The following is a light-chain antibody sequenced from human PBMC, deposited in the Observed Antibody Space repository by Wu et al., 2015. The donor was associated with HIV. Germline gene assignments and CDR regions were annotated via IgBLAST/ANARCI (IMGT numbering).Light chain of an antibody. Sequence: ETVMTQSPAALSMSPGERATLSCRASQSVGSSLAWYQQKPGQAPRLLIRGASTRASDIPARFSGSGSGTEFTLTISSLQSEDFALYYCQQYNDWPPITFGQGHDWTLN. CDR2: GAS. V-gene: IGKV3-15*01. CDR3: QQYNDWPPIT. J-gene: IGKJ5*01. CDR1: QSVGSS.